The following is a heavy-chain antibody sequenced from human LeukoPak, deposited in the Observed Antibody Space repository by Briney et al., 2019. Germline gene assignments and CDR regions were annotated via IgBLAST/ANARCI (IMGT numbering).Heavy chain of an antibody. CDR1: GSTLGAFA. CDR2: IDKDGRST. J-gene: IGHJ6*02. D-gene: IGHD1-26*01. CDR3: ATWAFYHSLDV. Sequence: PGGSLRLSCAASGSTLGAFAMHWVRQAPGKGLEWVSLIDKDGRSTYYADSVKGRFTISRDNSKNSLYLQMNSLRTEDTALYYCATWAFYHSLDVWGQGTTVTVSS. V-gene: IGHV3-43*02.